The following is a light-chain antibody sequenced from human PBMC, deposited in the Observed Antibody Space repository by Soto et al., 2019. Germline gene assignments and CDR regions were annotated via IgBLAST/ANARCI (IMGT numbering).Light chain of an antibody. Sequence: DMQMTQSPSTLSGSVGDRVTITCRASQGISSYLAWYQQKPGKAPKLLIYAASTLQSGVPSSFSGSGSGTEFTLTISSLQPEDFATYYCQQVNSYPLTFGGGTKVDI. CDR2: AAS. J-gene: IGKJ4*01. CDR3: QQVNSYPLT. V-gene: IGKV1-9*01. CDR1: QGISSY.